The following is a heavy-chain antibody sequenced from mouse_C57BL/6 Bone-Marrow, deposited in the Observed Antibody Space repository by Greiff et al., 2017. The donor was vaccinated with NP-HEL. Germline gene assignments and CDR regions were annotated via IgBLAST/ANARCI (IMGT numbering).Heavy chain of an antibody. CDR1: GYTFTSYW. Sequence: VQLQQPGAELVRPGTSVKLSCKASGYTFTSYWMHWVKQRPGQGLEWIGVIEPSDSYTNYNQKFKGKATLTVDTSSSTAYMQLGNLASEDSGVYYCANYYGSNWYFDVGGTGTTATVSS. CDR3: ANYYGSNWYFDV. D-gene: IGHD1-1*01. V-gene: IGHV1-59*01. CDR2: IEPSDSYT. J-gene: IGHJ1*03.